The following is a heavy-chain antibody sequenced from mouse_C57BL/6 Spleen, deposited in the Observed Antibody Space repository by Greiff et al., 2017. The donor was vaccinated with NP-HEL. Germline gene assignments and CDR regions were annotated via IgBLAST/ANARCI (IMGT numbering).Heavy chain of an antibody. CDR3: AYITYYAMDY. CDR2: INPGSGGT. D-gene: IGHD1-1*01. J-gene: IGHJ4*01. V-gene: IGHV1-54*01. Sequence: VQLQQSGAELVRPGTSVKVSCKASGYAFTNYLIEWVKQRPGQGLEWIGVINPGSGGTNYNEKFKGKATLTADKSSSTAYMQLSSLTSEDSAVYFCAYITYYAMDYWGQGTSVTVSS. CDR1: GYAFTNYL.